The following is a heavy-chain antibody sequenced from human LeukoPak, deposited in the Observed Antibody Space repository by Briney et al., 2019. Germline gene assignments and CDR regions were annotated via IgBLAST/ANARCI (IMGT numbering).Heavy chain of an antibody. V-gene: IGHV3-21*01. CDR3: AREFKSGYGMWA. J-gene: IGHJ5*02. CDR2: ITSSNDYV. Sequence: PGGPLRLSCTASGFTFSSYSMNWVRQAPGKGLEWVSSITSSNDYVYYAASVQGRFTISRDNAENSLHLHMNSLRADDTAVYYCAREFKSGYGMWAWGQGTLVTVSS. CDR1: GFTFSSYS. D-gene: IGHD4-17*01.